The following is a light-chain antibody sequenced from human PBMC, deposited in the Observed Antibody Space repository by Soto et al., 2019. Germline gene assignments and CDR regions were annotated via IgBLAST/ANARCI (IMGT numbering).Light chain of an antibody. CDR3: SSYSSSATLYV. J-gene: IGLJ1*01. CDR2: GVT. V-gene: IGLV2-14*01. Sequence: QSALTQPASVSRSPGQSITISCTGTSSDIGGYNYVSWYQQHPGKAPKLMIYGVTNRPSGVSNRFSGSKSGNTASLTISGLQAEDEADYYCSSYSSSATLYVFGTGTKVTVL. CDR1: SSDIGGYNY.